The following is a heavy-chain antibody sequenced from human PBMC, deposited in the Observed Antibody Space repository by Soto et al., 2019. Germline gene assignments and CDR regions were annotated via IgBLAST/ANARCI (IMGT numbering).Heavy chain of an antibody. CDR3: AKVGVLRFLEWQRQYYFDY. J-gene: IGHJ4*02. Sequence: EVQLLESGGGLVQPGGSLRLSCAASGFTFSSYAMSWVRQAPGKGLEWVSGSSGSGDNTYYADSVKGRFTISRDKSKNTLYLQMNSLRAEDTAVYYCAKVGVLRFLEWQRQYYFDYWGQGTLVTVSS. D-gene: IGHD3-3*01. CDR2: SSGSGDNT. V-gene: IGHV3-23*01. CDR1: GFTFSSYA.